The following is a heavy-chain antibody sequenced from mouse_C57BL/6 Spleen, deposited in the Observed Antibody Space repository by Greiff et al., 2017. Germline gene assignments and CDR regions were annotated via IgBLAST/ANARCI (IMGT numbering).Heavy chain of an antibody. CDR1: GYTFTSYW. CDR3: ASYDGYYVGAMDY. CDR2: IHPSDSDT. Sequence: VQLQQPGAELVKPGASVKVSCKASGYTFTSYWMHWVKQRPGQGLEWIGRIHPSDSDTNYNQKFKGKATLTVVKSSSTAYMQLSSLTSEDSAVYYCASYDGYYVGAMDYWGQGTSVTVSS. D-gene: IGHD2-3*01. V-gene: IGHV1-74*01. J-gene: IGHJ4*01.